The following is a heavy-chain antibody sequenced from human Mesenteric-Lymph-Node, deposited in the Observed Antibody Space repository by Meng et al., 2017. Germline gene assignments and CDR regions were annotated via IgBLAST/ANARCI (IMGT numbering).Heavy chain of an antibody. CDR2: MNPNSGNT. CDR3: AREYGGNGSEN. V-gene: IGHV1-8*01. J-gene: IGHJ4*02. D-gene: IGHD4-23*01. Sequence: SVKVSCKASGYTFTSYDINWVRQATGQGLEWMGWMNPNSGNTGYAQKFQGRVTMTRDTSTSTVYMELSSLRSEDTAVYYCAREYGGNGSENWGQGTLVTVSS. CDR1: GYTFTSYD.